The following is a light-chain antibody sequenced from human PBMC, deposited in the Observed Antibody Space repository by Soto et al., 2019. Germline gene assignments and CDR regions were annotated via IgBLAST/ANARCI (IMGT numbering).Light chain of an antibody. CDR3: QQYHTSPLM. V-gene: IGKV3-20*01. J-gene: IGKJ1*01. CDR1: QSVRSNY. Sequence: EVVLTQSPGTLSLSPGERATLACWASQSVRSNYLAWYQQKPGPAPRLLIYGASRTATRIPDSFSGSGSGTDFTLTISRLEPEDLAVYYCQQYHTSPLMFGQGTKVDIK. CDR2: GAS.